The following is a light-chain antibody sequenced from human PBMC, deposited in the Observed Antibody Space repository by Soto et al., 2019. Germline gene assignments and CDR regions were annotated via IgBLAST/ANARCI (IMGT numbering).Light chain of an antibody. J-gene: IGKJ2*01. CDR2: NVC. CDR3: MQATKSPPYT. Sequence: DVVMTQTPLSSPVTLGQPASFSCRSTESLLHSDENTSLNWLQQRPGQPQRLLIYNVCYRFSGVPDRFSGSGAGTDVTLKISRVEPEDVGTYYCMQATKSPPYTFGQVTKLEIE. CDR1: ESLLHSDENTS. V-gene: IGKV2-24*01.